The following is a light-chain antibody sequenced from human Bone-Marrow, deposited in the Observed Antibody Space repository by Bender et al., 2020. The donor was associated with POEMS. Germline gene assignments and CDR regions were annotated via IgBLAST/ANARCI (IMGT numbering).Light chain of an antibody. CDR3: CSYSSSYKAAI. V-gene: IGLV2-23*02. CDR1: ASDVGSHDF. J-gene: IGLJ1*01. CDR2: EVN. Sequence: QSALTQPASVSGSPGQSITISCSGSASDVGSHDFVSWYQHHPGKAPKVLIHEVNKRPSGGSNRFSGSKSGNTASLTISGLQAEDEADYYCCSYSSSYKAAIFGTGTRVTVL.